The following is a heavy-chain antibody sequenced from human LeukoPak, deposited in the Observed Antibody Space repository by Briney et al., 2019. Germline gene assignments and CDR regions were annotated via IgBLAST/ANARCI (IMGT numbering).Heavy chain of an antibody. CDR1: GDSTSSYY. D-gene: IGHD2-2*01. V-gene: IGHV4-4*09. J-gene: IGHJ6*03. CDR2: IYTSGST. CDR3: ARHIICSSTSCPYYYYYMDV. Sequence: SGTLSLTCTVSGDSTSSYYWSWIPQPPGKGLEWIGYIYTSGSTNYNPSLTSRVTISVDTSKNQFSLKLSSVTAADTAVYYCARHIICSSTSCPYYYYYMDVWGKGTTVTVSS.